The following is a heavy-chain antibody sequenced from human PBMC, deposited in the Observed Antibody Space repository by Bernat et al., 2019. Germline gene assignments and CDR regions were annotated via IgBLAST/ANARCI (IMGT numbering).Heavy chain of an antibody. J-gene: IGHJ4*02. Sequence: EGQLVQSGGGLVQPGGSLRLSCAASGFTFSSYAMHWVRQAPGNGLEYVSAISTDGVGTYYANSVKGRFTVSRDNSKNTLYLQMGSLRAEDMAVYYCARYSSSSYDYWGQGTLVTVSS. D-gene: IGHD6-6*01. CDR3: ARYSSSSYDY. V-gene: IGHV3-64*01. CDR1: GFTFSSYA. CDR2: ISTDGVGT.